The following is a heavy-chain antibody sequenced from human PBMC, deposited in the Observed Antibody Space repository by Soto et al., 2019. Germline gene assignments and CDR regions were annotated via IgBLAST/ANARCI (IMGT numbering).Heavy chain of an antibody. Sequence: SETLSLTCAVSGDSVSSSDFYWTWIRQPPGKPLEWIGYVYSTGTTNYSPSLKSRVDMSVDTSENQFSLKVRSVTAADAAVYFCARVSKLVAPKDRKSAYFYAMDVWGPGTTVTVSS. V-gene: IGHV4-61*08. J-gene: IGHJ6*02. D-gene: IGHD6-6*01. CDR3: ARVSKLVAPKDRKSAYFYAMDV. CDR2: VYSTGTT. CDR1: GDSVSSSDFY.